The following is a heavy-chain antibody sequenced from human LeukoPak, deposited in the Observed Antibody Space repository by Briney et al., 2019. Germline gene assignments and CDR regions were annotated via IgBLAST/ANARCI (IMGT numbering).Heavy chain of an antibody. CDR1: GFTFSSYA. Sequence: GGSLRLSCTASGFTFSSYAMHWVRQAPGKGLECVAVISYDGSNEHYADSVKGRFTISRDNSKNTLYLQMNSLRVEDTAVYYCARDLSGGGLDYWGQGTLATVSS. CDR3: ARDLSGGGLDY. V-gene: IGHV3-30-3*01. J-gene: IGHJ4*02. CDR2: ISYDGSNE. D-gene: IGHD3-10*01.